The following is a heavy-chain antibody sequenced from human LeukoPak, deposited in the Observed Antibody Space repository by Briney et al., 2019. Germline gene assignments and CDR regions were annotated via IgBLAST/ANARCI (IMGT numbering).Heavy chain of an antibody. Sequence: GGSLRLSCGASGFTFNSYAVSWVRQAPGKGLQWLSYISSGSSSIYYADSVKGRFTMSRDNAKNSLFLQMNSLRADDTAVYYCARASRDGYDYWGQGTLVTVSS. J-gene: IGHJ4*02. CDR2: ISSGSSSI. CDR1: GFTFNSYA. D-gene: IGHD5-24*01. CDR3: ARASRDGYDY. V-gene: IGHV3-48*04.